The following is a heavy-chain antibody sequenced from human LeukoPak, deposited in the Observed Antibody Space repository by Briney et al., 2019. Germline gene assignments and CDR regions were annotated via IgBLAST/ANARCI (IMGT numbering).Heavy chain of an antibody. J-gene: IGHJ4*02. CDR3: ARYYGSGSFDY. Sequence: PQASVKVSCKASGGTFSSYAISWVRQAPGQGLEWMGWISAYNGKTDYAQNLQGRVTMTTDTSTRTAYMELTSLRSDDTAVYYCARYYGSGSFDYWGQGTLVTVSS. V-gene: IGHV1-18*01. CDR2: ISAYNGKT. D-gene: IGHD3-10*01. CDR1: GGTFSSYA.